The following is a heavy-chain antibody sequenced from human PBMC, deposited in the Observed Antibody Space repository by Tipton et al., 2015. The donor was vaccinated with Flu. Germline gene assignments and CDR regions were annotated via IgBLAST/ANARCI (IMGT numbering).Heavy chain of an antibody. V-gene: IGHV4-38-2*02. Sequence: TLSLTCTVSCYSISSGYYWGWIRQPPGKGLEWIGSIFHGWSTYYNPSLKSPVTISVDTSKNQFSLKLSSVTAADTAVYYCATYYYGSGTQSAFDYWGQGTLVTVSS. D-gene: IGHD3-10*01. CDR1: CYSISSGYY. CDR3: ATYYYGSGTQSAFDY. CDR2: IFHGWST. J-gene: IGHJ4*02.